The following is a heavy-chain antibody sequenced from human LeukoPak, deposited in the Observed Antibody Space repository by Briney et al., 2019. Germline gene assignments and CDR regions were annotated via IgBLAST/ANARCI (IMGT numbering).Heavy chain of an antibody. Sequence: SETLSLTCTVSGGSISSYYWSWIRQPPGKGLEWIGYIYYSGSTNYNPSLKSRVTISVDTSKNQFSLELSFVTAADTAVYYCAITSSGYPDDAFDIWGQGTMVTVSS. J-gene: IGHJ3*02. CDR1: GGSISSYY. CDR2: IYYSGST. D-gene: IGHD3-22*01. V-gene: IGHV4-59*01. CDR3: AITSSGYPDDAFDI.